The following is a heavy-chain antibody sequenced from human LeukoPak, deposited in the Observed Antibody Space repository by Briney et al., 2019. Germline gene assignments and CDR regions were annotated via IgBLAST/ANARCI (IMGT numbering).Heavy chain of an antibody. CDR3: ARAPGGTNYYYYGMDV. CDR2: ISYDGSNK. J-gene: IGHJ6*02. V-gene: IGHV3-30*04. D-gene: IGHD3-16*01. CDR1: GFTLSTYA. Sequence: GGSLRLSCAASGFTLSTYAMHWVRQAPGKGLEWVAVISYDGSNKYYADSVKGRFTISRDHSRNTLYLQADSLRGEDTAVYYCARAPGGTNYYYYGMDVWGQGTTVTVSS.